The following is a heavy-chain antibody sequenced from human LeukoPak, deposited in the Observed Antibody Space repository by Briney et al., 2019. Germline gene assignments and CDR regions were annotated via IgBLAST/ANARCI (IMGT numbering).Heavy chain of an antibody. V-gene: IGHV1-2*06. J-gene: IGHJ5*02. CDR1: GYTFTVYY. CDR2: INPNSGGT. CDR3: ARGESYSSSWYNWFDP. Sequence: ASVKVSCKASGYTFTVYYMHWVRQAPGQGLEWMGRINPNSGGTNYAQKFQGRVTMTRDTSISTAYMELSRLRSDDTAVYYCARGESYSSSWYNWFDPWGQGTLVTVSS. D-gene: IGHD6-13*01.